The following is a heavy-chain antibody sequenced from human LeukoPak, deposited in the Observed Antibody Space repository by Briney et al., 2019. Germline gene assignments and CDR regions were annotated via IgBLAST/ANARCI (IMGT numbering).Heavy chain of an antibody. CDR1: SGSISSGGYY. Sequence: SQTLSLTCTVSSGSISSGGYYWSWIRQHPGKGLEWIGYIYYSGSTYYNPSLKSRVTISVDTSKNQFSLKLSSVTAADTAVYYCARGVRWLQLSYFDYWGQGTLVTVSS. CDR3: ARGVRWLQLSYFDY. CDR2: IYYSGST. J-gene: IGHJ4*02. V-gene: IGHV4-31*03. D-gene: IGHD5-24*01.